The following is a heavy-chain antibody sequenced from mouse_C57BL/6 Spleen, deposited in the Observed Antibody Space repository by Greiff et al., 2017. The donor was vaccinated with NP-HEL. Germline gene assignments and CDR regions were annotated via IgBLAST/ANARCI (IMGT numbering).Heavy chain of an antibody. CDR2: IDPSDSYT. V-gene: IGHV1-50*01. CDR3: ARRYGSPSMDY. D-gene: IGHD1-1*01. CDR1: GYTFTSYW. J-gene: IGHJ4*01. Sequence: QVQLQQPGAELVKPGASVKLSCKASGYTFTSYWMQWVKQRPGQGLEWIGEIDPSDSYTNYNQKFKGKATLTVDTSSSTAYMQLSSLTSEDSAVYYCARRYGSPSMDYWGQGTSVTVSS.